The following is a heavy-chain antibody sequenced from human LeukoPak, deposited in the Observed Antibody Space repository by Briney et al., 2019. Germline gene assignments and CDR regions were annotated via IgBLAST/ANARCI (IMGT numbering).Heavy chain of an antibody. Sequence: SVKVSCKAPGFTFTSSAMQWVRQARGQRLEWIGWIVVGSGNTNYAQKFQERVTITRDMSTSTAYMELSSLRSEDTAVYYCAALKERKLPGDLDPWGQGTLVTVSS. V-gene: IGHV1-58*02. J-gene: IGHJ5*02. CDR1: GFTFTSSA. CDR2: IVVGSGNT. D-gene: IGHD1-7*01. CDR3: AALKERKLPGDLDP.